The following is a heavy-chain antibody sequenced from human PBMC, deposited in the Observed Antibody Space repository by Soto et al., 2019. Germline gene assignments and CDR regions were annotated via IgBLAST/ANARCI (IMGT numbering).Heavy chain of an antibody. CDR3: AREVVRGVVDY. J-gene: IGHJ4*02. Sequence: QVQLVQSGAEVKKPGSSVKVSCKASGGTFSSYTISWVRQAPGQGLEWMGRIIPILGIANYAQKFQGRVTITADKSTSTAYMELSSLRSEDTAVYYCAREVVRGVVDYWGQGTRVTVSS. V-gene: IGHV1-69*08. CDR1: GGTFSSYT. CDR2: IIPILGIA. D-gene: IGHD3-10*01.